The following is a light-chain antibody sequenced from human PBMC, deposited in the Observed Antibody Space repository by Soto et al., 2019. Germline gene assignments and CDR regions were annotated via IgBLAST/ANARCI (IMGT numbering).Light chain of an antibody. CDR1: QSISSW. J-gene: IGKJ5*01. V-gene: IGKV1-5*01. CDR2: DAS. CDR3: QQLYTFPLT. Sequence: DIQMTQSLSTLSASLGDRVTITCRASQSISSWLAWYQQKPGKAPKLLIYDASSLQSGVPLRFSGSGSGTDFTLSISSLQPEDVATYYCQQLYTFPLTFGQGTRLEI.